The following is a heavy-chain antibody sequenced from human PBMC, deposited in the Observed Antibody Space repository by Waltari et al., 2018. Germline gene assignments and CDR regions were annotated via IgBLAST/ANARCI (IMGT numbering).Heavy chain of an antibody. CDR2: ISYDGSNK. J-gene: IGHJ4*02. V-gene: IGHV3-30*18. D-gene: IGHD3-22*01. Sequence: QVQLVESGGGVVQPGRSLRLSCAASGFTFSSYGMPWVRQAPGKGLEWVAVISYDGSNKYYADSVKGRFTISRDNSKNTLYLQMNSLRAEDTAVYYCAKALTYYYDSSGLQDWGQGTLVTVSS. CDR1: GFTFSSYG. CDR3: AKALTYYYDSSGLQD.